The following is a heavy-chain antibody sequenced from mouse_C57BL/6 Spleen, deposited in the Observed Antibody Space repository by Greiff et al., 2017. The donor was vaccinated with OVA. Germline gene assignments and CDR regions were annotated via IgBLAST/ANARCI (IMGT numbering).Heavy chain of an antibody. CDR1: GYAFSSSW. V-gene: IGHV1-82*01. J-gene: IGHJ3*01. CDR2: IYPGDGDT. D-gene: IGHD2-12*01. Sequence: QVQLKESGPELVKPGASVKISCKASGYAFSSSWLNWVKQRPGKGLEWIGRIYPGDGDTNYNGKFKGKATLTADKSSSTAYMQLSSLTSEDSAVYFCGYDPWFAYWGQGTLVTVSA. CDR3: GYDPWFAY.